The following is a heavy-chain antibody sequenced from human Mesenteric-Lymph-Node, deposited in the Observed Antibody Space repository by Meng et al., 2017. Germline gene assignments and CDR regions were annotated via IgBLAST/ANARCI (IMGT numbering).Heavy chain of an antibody. Sequence: GESLKISCAASGFTFSSYAMSWVRQAPGKGLEWVSAISGSGGSTYYADSVEGRFTISRDNSKNTLYLQMNSLRAEDTAVYYCAKDQFSGNREFDYWGQGTLVTVSS. V-gene: IGHV3-23*01. CDR3: AKDQFSGNREFDY. J-gene: IGHJ4*02. D-gene: IGHD2/OR15-2a*01. CDR1: GFTFSSYA. CDR2: ISGSGGST.